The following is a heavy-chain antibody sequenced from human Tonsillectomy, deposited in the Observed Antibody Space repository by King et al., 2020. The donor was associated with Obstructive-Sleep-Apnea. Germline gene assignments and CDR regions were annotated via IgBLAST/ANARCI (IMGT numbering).Heavy chain of an antibody. Sequence: VQLVESGGGLVQPGGSLRLSCAASGFTFSDHYMDWVRQAPGKGLEWVSRTRNKANSYTTEYAASVKGRFTISRDDSKNSLYLQMNSLKTEDTAVYYCARVHMVRGVIFHYYYGMDVWGQGTTVTVSS. CDR1: GFTFSDHY. CDR3: ARVHMVRGVIFHYYYGMDV. D-gene: IGHD3-10*01. V-gene: IGHV3-72*01. J-gene: IGHJ6*02. CDR2: TRNKANSYTT.